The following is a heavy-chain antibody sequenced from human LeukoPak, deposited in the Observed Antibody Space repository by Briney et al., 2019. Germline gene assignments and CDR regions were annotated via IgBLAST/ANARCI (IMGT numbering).Heavy chain of an antibody. V-gene: IGHV3-33*01. CDR1: GFTFSSYG. CDR3: ARQRGYCSSTSCSYYGMDV. Sequence: GRSLRLSCAASGFTFSSYGMHWVRQPAGKGVEWVAVIWYDGSNKYYADSVKGRFTIYRDNSKNTLYLQMNSLRAEDTAVYYCARQRGYCSSTSCSYYGMDVWGQGTTVTVS. CDR2: IWYDGSNK. J-gene: IGHJ6*02. D-gene: IGHD2-2*01.